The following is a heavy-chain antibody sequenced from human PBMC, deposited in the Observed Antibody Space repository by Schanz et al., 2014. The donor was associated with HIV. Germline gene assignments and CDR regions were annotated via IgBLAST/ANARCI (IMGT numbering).Heavy chain of an antibody. J-gene: IGHJ4*01. Sequence: EVQLVESGGGLIQPGGSLRLSCAASGFTVSSNYMSWVRQAPGRGLEWVSFIYSGGSTYYADSVKGRFTISRDYSKNTLYLQMNSLRAEDTAVYFCARVGGWGAFDIWGHGTLVTVSS. CDR2: IYSGGST. V-gene: IGHV3-53*01. D-gene: IGHD3-10*01. CDR1: GFTVSSNY. CDR3: ARVGGWGAFDI.